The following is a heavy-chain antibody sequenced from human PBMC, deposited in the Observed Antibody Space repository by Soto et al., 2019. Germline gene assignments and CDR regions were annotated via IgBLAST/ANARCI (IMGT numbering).Heavy chain of an antibody. D-gene: IGHD6-6*01. CDR2: ISSRGTYI. V-gene: IGHV3-21*01. CDR1: GFTFNDYS. CDR3: VRAGHVFDVHYYGMDL. Sequence: GGSLRLSCEASGFTFNDYSMDWVRQAPEKGLEWVSSISSRGTYIYYADSVKGRFAISRDNSNNVMYLQMDTLRAEDTAVYYCVRAGHVFDVHYYGMDLWGQGTTVTVSS. J-gene: IGHJ6*02.